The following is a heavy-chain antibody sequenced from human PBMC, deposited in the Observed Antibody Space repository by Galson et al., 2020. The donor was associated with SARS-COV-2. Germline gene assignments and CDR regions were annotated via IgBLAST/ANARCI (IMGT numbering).Heavy chain of an antibody. J-gene: IGHJ6*02. V-gene: IGHV3-21*01. Sequence: NSGGSLRLSCAASGFTFSSYSMNWVRQAPGKGLEWVSSISSSSSYIYYADSVKGRFTISRDNAKNSLYLQMNSLRAEDTAVYYCARDSELYCSGGSCYSDYYGMDVWGQGTTVTVSS. D-gene: IGHD2-15*01. CDR3: ARDSELYCSGGSCYSDYYGMDV. CDR1: GFTFSSYS. CDR2: ISSSSSYI.